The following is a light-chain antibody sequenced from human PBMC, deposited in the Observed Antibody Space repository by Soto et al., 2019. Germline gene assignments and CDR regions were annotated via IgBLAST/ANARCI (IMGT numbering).Light chain of an antibody. Sequence: ENVLTQSPGTLSLSPGERATLSCRASQSISSTYLAWYQQKPGQPPRLLMYGASNRTTGSPDRFSGSWSGADFTLTISRLEPEDFAVYYCQQYSGSPPLTFGGGTKVEIK. J-gene: IGKJ4*01. CDR1: QSISSTY. V-gene: IGKV3-20*01. CDR2: GAS. CDR3: QQYSGSPPLT.